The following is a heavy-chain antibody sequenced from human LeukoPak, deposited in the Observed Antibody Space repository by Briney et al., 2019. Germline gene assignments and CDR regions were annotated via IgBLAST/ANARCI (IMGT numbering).Heavy chain of an antibody. CDR3: SRAKSGSSSGSF. D-gene: IGHD6-19*01. CDR2: IKEDGGEK. V-gene: IGHV3-7*01. CDR1: GFTFSSYA. J-gene: IGHJ4*02. Sequence: PGGSLRLSCAASGFTFSSYAMSWVRQAPGKGLEWVANIKEDGGEKYYVDSVKGRFTISRDNAKNSLYLQMNSLRDDDTAVYYCSRAKSGSSSGSFWGQGTLVIVSS.